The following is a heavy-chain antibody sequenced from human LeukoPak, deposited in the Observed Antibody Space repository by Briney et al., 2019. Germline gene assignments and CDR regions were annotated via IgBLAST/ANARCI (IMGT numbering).Heavy chain of an antibody. D-gene: IGHD6-19*01. Sequence: GGSLRLSCAASGFTFSSYGMHWVRQAPGKGLEWVAVISYDGSNKYYADSVKGRFTISRDNSKNTLYLQMNSLRPEDTAVYYCAKDQFSSGSEYFQHWGQGTLVTVSS. CDR2: ISYDGSNK. CDR3: AKDQFSSGSEYFQH. V-gene: IGHV3-30*18. CDR1: GFTFSSYG. J-gene: IGHJ1*01.